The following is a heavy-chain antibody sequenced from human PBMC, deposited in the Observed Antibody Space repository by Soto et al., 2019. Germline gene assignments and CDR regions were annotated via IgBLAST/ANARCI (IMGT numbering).Heavy chain of an antibody. CDR2: IIPIFGTA. CDR3: AREVAAAGNWFAP. CDR1: GGTFSSYA. J-gene: IGHJ5*02. V-gene: IGHV1-69*13. D-gene: IGHD6-13*01. Sequence: SVKVSCKASGGTFSSYAISWVRQAPGQGLEWMGGIIPIFGTANYAQKFQGRVTITADESTSTAYMELSSLRSEDTAVYYCAREVAAAGNWFAPWGQGTLVTVSS.